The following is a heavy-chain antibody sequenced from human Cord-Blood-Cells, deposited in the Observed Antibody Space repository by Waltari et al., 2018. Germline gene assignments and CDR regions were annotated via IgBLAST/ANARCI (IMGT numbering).Heavy chain of an antibody. J-gene: IGHJ3*02. Sequence: QVQLVESGGGVVQPGRSLRLSCAASGFTFSSYGMHWVRQAPGKGVGWVAVIWYDGRTKYYADSVKGRFTISRDNSKNTLYLQMNSLRAEDTAMYYCAKARWEWLRGEGAFDIWGQGTMVTVSS. V-gene: IGHV3-30*18. CDR3: AKARWEWLRGEGAFDI. D-gene: IGHD5-12*01. CDR1: GFTFSSYG. CDR2: IWYDGRTK.